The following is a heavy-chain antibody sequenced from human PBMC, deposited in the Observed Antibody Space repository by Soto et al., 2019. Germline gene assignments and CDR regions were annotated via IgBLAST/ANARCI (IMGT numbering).Heavy chain of an antibody. Sequence: SGPTLVNPTQTLTLTCIFSGFSLRTSGVGVGWIRQPPGKALEWPGFIYWNDDKRYSPSLKSRLTITKDTSKNQVVLTMTNMDPVDTATYYCAKSGSSGWYGWFDPWGQGTLVTVSS. D-gene: IGHD6-19*01. J-gene: IGHJ5*02. V-gene: IGHV2-5*01. CDR1: GFSLRTSGVG. CDR2: IYWNDDK. CDR3: AKSGSSGWYGWFDP.